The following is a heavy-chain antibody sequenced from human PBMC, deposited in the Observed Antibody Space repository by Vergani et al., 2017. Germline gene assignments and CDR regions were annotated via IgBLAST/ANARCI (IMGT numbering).Heavy chain of an antibody. J-gene: IGHJ4*02. CDR1: GYSFTSYW. V-gene: IGHV5-51*01. CDR2: IYPGDSDT. Sequence: EVQLVQSGAEVKKPGESLRISCKGSGYSFTSYWIGWVRQKPGKGLEWMGIIYPGDSDTRYSPSFQGQVTISADKSISTAYLQWSSLKASDTAMYYCARQQYYYESSGYHGNFDYWGQGTLVTVSS. CDR3: ARQQYYYESSGYHGNFDY. D-gene: IGHD3-22*01.